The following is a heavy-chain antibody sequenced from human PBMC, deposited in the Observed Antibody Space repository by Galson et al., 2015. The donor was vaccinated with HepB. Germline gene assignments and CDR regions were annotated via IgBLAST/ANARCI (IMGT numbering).Heavy chain of an antibody. J-gene: IGHJ4*02. V-gene: IGHV3-15*01. D-gene: IGHD3-10*01. CDR3: TTDDHSMVRGVISYFDY. CDR2: IKSKTDGGTT. CDR1: GFTFSNAW. Sequence: SLRLSCAASGFTFSNAWMSWVRQAPGKGLEWVGRIKSKTDGGTTDYAAPVKGRSTISRDDSKNTLYLQMNCLKTEDTAVYYCTTDDHSMVRGVISYFDYWGQGTLVTVSS.